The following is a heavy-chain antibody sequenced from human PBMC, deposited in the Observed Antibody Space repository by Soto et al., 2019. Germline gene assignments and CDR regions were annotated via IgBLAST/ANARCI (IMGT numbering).Heavy chain of an antibody. D-gene: IGHD3-22*01. J-gene: IGHJ4*02. CDR2: INHSGST. CDR3: ASGFPLASSVYQLDY. Sequence: QVQLQQWGAGLLKPSETLSLNCAVYGGSFSGYYWSWIRQPPEKGLEWIGEINHSGSTNYNPSLKSRVTTAHDTYNNQSPLKSCSATAAAAAVYYVASGFPLASSVYQLDYWGQGTLVTVSS. V-gene: IGHV4-34*01. CDR1: GGSFSGYY.